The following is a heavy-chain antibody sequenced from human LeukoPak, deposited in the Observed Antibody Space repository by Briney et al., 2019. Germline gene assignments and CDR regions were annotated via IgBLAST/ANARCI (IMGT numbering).Heavy chain of an antibody. CDR1: GFMFSSYA. Sequence: GGSLRLSCAASGFMFSSYAMSWVRQAPGKGLEWVSGVNGNGGSTSYADSVRGRFTIFRDNSKNTVYLQMNSLRVEDTAVYYCAKSLYGGCDYWGQGTVVTVSS. CDR2: VNGNGGST. J-gene: IGHJ4*02. CDR3: AKSLYGGCDY. V-gene: IGHV3-23*01. D-gene: IGHD3-16*02.